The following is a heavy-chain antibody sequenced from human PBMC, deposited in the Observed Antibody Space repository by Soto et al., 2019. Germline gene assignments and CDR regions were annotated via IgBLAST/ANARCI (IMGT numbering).Heavy chain of an antibody. CDR1: GDSISSSY. Sequence: QLQLQESGPGLVKPSETLSLTCTVSGDSISSSYWNWVRQRPGKGLEWIGNMYYIGSASYNPSLNSRTTLTVDTSKNQFFLKLSFVTATDTAAYYSARHRAPNWFDPWGQGTLVSVSS. CDR3: ARHRAPNWFDP. J-gene: IGHJ5*02. V-gene: IGHV4-59*08. CDR2: MYYIGSA.